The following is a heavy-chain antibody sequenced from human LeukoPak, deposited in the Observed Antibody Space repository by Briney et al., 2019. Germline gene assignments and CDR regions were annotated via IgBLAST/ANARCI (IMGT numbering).Heavy chain of an antibody. D-gene: IGHD3-22*01. V-gene: IGHV4-31*03. CDR2: IYYSGST. CDR1: GGSISSGGYY. CDR3: ARVRYYYDRSVHFDY. Sequence: PSETLSLTCTVSGGSISSGGYYWSWIRQHPGKGPEWIGYIYYSGSTYYNPSLKSRVTISVDTSKNQFSLKLSSVTAADTAVYYCARVRYYYDRSVHFDYWGQGTLVTVSS. J-gene: IGHJ4*02.